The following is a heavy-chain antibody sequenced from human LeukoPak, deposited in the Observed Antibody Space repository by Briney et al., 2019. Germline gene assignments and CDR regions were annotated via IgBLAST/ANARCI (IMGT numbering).Heavy chain of an antibody. CDR2: ISYDGSNK. D-gene: IGHD1-20*01. CDR3: ARGRGITGTIGTPWGY. V-gene: IGHV3-30-3*01. Sequence: GGSLRLSCAASGFTFSSYAMHWVRQAPGRGLEWVAVISYDGSNKYYADSVKGRFTISRDNSKNTLYLQMNSLRAEDTAVYYCARGRGITGTIGTPWGYWGQGTLVTVSS. CDR1: GFTFSSYA. J-gene: IGHJ4*02.